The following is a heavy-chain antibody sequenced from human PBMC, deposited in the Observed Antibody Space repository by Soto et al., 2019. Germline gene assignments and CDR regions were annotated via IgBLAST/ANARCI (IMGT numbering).Heavy chain of an antibody. J-gene: IGHJ3*02. Sequence: EVQLVETGGGLIQPGGSLRLSCAASGLIVSSNYMNWVRQAPGKGLEWVSVLYSGGSTHYAGSVKGRFIISRDNSKNTLYLQMISLRAEDTAVYYCARDRPGDEGDGFDIWGHGTMVTVSS. V-gene: IGHV3-53*02. CDR3: ARDRPGDEGDGFDI. D-gene: IGHD3-10*01. CDR2: LYSGGST. CDR1: GLIVSSNY.